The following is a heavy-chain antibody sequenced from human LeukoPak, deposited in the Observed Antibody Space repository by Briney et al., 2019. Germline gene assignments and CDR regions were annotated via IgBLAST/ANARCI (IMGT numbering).Heavy chain of an antibody. Sequence: SETLSLTCTVSGGSISSYYWSWIRQPPGKGLEWIGYIYYSGSTNYNPSLKSRVTISVDTSKNQFSLKLSSVTAADTAVYYCASIIAARPEAGIDYWGQGTLVTVSS. CDR1: GGSISSYY. D-gene: IGHD6-6*01. J-gene: IGHJ4*02. CDR3: ASIIAARPEAGIDY. V-gene: IGHV4-59*08. CDR2: IYYSGST.